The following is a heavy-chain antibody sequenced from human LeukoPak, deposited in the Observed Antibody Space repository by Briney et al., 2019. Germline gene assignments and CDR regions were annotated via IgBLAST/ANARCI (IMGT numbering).Heavy chain of an antibody. CDR2: IFYSGIT. D-gene: IGHD5-24*01. V-gene: IGHV4-39*01. J-gene: IGHJ4*02. CDR1: GCSINTSGYY. Sequence: SETLSLTCTVSGCSINTSGYYRGWIRQPPGKGLEWIGDIFYSGITFYNPSLKSRVTLSVSTSINRFSLKLSSVTAADAAVYFCARLGGYTHGPDPVDYWGQGTLVTVSS. CDR3: ARLGGYTHGPDPVDY.